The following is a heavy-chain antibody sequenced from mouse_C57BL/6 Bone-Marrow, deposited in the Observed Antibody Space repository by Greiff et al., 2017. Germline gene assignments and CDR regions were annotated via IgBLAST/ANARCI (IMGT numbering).Heavy chain of an antibody. D-gene: IGHD1-1*01. Sequence: QVQLQQPGAELVKPGASVKLSCKASGYTFTSYWMHWVKQRPGQGLEWIGMIPPNSGSTNYNEKFKSKATLTVDKSSSTAYMQLSSLTSEDSAVYYCARLNDYYGSSDWYFDVWGTGTTVTVSS. CDR1: GYTFTSYW. CDR3: ARLNDYYGSSDWYFDV. CDR2: IPPNSGST. J-gene: IGHJ1*03. V-gene: IGHV1-64*01.